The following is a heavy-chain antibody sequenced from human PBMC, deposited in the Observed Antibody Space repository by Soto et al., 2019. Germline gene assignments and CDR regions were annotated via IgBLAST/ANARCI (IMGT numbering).Heavy chain of an antibody. CDR1: GGTFSSYT. V-gene: IGHV1-69*02. J-gene: IGHJ6*02. D-gene: IGHD3-22*01. CDR3: EVLYYYDSSVYSAGDYYYIMDI. Sequence: SVKVSCKASGGTFSSYTISWVRQAPGQGLEWMGRIIPILGIANYAQKFQGRVTITADKSTSTAYMELSSLRSEGTAVYYCEVLYYYDSSVYSAGDYYYIMDIWGHGTTVTVSS. CDR2: IIPILGIA.